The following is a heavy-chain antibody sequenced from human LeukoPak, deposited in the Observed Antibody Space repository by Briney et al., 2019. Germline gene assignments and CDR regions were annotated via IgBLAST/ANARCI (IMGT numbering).Heavy chain of an antibody. J-gene: IGHJ4*02. Sequence: GGSLRLSCAASGFTFSSYSMNWVRQAPGKGLEWVSSISSSSSYIYYADSVKGRFTISRDNAKNSLYLQMNSLRAEDTAVYYCARAEGNYYDSSGYYVDYWGQGTLVTVSS. V-gene: IGHV3-21*01. D-gene: IGHD3-22*01. CDR1: GFTFSSYS. CDR3: ARAEGNYYDSSGYYVDY. CDR2: ISSSSSYI.